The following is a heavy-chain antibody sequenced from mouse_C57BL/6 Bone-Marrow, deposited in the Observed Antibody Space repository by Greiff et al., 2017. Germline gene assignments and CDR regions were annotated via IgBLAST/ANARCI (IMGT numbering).Heavy chain of an antibody. D-gene: IGHD2-4*01. CDR1: GYTFTSYG. CDR2: IYPRSGNT. J-gene: IGHJ2*01. CDR3: ARGGLRRGRYFDS. Sequence: QVQLQQSGAELARPGASVKLSCKASGYTFTSYGISWVKQRTGQGLEWIGEIYPRSGNTYYNEKFKGKATLTADKSSSTAYMELRSLTSVESAVYFCARGGLRRGRYFDSWGDNTTLTVSS. V-gene: IGHV1-81*01.